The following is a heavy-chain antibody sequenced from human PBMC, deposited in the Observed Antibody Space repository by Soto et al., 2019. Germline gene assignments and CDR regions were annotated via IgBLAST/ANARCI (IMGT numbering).Heavy chain of an antibody. D-gene: IGHD4-17*01. CDR3: ARELRDYGDYYGMDV. CDR2: ISSSSSYI. J-gene: IGHJ6*02. Sequence: EVQLVESGGGLVKPGGSLRLSCAASGFTFSSYSMNWVRQAPGKGLEWVSSISSSSSYIYYADSVKDRFTISRDNAKNSLYLQMNSLRAEDTAVYYCARELRDYGDYYGMDVWGQGTTVTVSS. CDR1: GFTFSSYS. V-gene: IGHV3-21*01.